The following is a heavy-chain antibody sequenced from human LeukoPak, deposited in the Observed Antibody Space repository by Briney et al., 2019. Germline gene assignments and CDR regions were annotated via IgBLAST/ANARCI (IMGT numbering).Heavy chain of an antibody. CDR3: TRGYVGIDY. J-gene: IGHJ4*02. Sequence: GGSLRLSCAASGFTFSSYWMSWVRQAPGKGLEWVANIEQDGSEKYYVDSVKGRFTISRDNAKNTLYLQMNSLRAEDTALYYCTRGYVGIDYWGQGTLVTVSS. V-gene: IGHV3-7*04. CDR2: IEQDGSEK. CDR1: GFTFSSYW. D-gene: IGHD5-12*01.